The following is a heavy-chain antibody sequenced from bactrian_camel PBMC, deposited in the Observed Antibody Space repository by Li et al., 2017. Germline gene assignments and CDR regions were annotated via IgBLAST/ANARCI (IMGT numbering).Heavy chain of an antibody. CDR3: AAGIRAPGAAVNCPLGGMT. D-gene: IGHD3*01. CDR2: MDSSGNI. CDR1: GLTDAIDC. Sequence: HVQLVESGGGSVQAGGSLRLSCKVSGLTDAIDCLKWFRQAPGKEREGVAAMDSSGNIEYVDSVKGRFSISQDNGDSTLYLQMNSLKPEDTAMYYCAAGIRAPGAAVNCPLGGMTIGARGPRSPSP. V-gene: IGHV3S55*01. J-gene: IGHJ4*01.